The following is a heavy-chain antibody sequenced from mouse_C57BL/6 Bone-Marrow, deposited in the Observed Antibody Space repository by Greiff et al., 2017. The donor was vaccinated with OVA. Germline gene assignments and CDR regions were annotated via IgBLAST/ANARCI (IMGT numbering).Heavy chain of an antibody. Sequence: EVKLLESGPGLVKPSQSLSLTCSVTGYSITSGYYWNWIRQFPGNKLEWMGYISYDGSNNYNPSLKNRISITRDTSKNQFFLKLNSVTTEDTATYYCARPPIYYYGSSYAMDYWGQGTSVTVSS. CDR1: GYSITSGYY. D-gene: IGHD1-1*01. V-gene: IGHV3-6*01. CDR3: ARPPIYYYGSSYAMDY. CDR2: ISYDGSN. J-gene: IGHJ4*01.